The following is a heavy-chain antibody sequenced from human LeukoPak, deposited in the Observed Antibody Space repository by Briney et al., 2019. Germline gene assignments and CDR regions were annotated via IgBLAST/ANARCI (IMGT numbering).Heavy chain of an antibody. Sequence: ASVKVSCKXSGYTFTSYYMHWVRQSPGQGLEWMGIINPSGGSTSYAQKFQGRVTMTRDTSTSTVYMELSSLRSEDTAVHYCARDFPGSCGYWGQGTLVTVSS. CDR3: ARDFPGSCGY. D-gene: IGHD2-21*01. CDR1: GYTFTSYY. J-gene: IGHJ4*02. V-gene: IGHV1-46*01. CDR2: INPSGGST.